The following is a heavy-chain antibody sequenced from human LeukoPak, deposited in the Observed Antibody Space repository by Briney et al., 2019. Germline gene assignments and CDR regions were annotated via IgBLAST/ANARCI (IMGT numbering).Heavy chain of an antibody. CDR3: AGDPSSSSGDWYFDL. Sequence: SETLSLTCTVSGGSISSYYWSWIRQPPGKGLGWIGYIYYSGSTNYNPSLKSRVTISVDTSKNQFYLKLSSVTAADTAVYYCAGDPSSSSGDWYFDLWGRGTLVTVSS. J-gene: IGHJ2*01. V-gene: IGHV4-59*01. D-gene: IGHD6-6*01. CDR2: IYYSGST. CDR1: GGSISSYY.